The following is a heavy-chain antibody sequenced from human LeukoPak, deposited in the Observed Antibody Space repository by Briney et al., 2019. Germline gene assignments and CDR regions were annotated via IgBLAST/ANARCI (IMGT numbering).Heavy chain of an antibody. V-gene: IGHV4-39*01. CDR1: GGSISSSSYY. D-gene: IGHD3-16*01. CDR2: IYYSGST. J-gene: IGHJ4*02. CDR3: ARGIANVYYYSYYFDY. Sequence: KPSETLSLTCTVSGGSISSSSYYWGWIRQPPGKGLEWIGSIYYSGSTYYNPSLKSRVTISVDTTKNQFSRKLSSVTAADTAVYYCARGIANVYYYSYYFDYWGQGTLVTVSS.